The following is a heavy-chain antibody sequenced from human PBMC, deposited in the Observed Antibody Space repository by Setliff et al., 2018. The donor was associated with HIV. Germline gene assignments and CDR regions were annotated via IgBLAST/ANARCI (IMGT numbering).Heavy chain of an antibody. D-gene: IGHD5-18*01. V-gene: IGHV3-72*01. CDR2: IRPKGKSSTT. CDR1: GFTLSDHY. J-gene: IGHJ6*03. Sequence: PGGSLRLSCAASGFTLSDHYMDWVRQAPGKGPEWFGRIRPKGKSSTTEYAASVKGRFIMSRDDSKNSLYLQMNSLKTEDTAVYYCTRHVDSGTYMDVWGRGTTVTVSS. CDR3: TRHVDSGTYMDV.